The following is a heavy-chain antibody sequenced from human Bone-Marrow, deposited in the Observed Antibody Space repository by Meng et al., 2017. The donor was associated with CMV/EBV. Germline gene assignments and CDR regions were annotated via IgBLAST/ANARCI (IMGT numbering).Heavy chain of an antibody. CDR1: GFTFSSYA. CDR3: AREGAGYCSSTSCYVTYHYYGMDV. CDR2: IKQDGSEK. J-gene: IGHJ6*02. D-gene: IGHD2-2*01. Sequence: GGSLRLSCAASGFTFSSYAMSWVRQAPGKGLEWVANIKQDGSEKYYVDSVKGRFTISRDNAKNSLYLQMNSLRAEDTAVYYCAREGAGYCSSTSCYVTYHYYGMDVWGQGTTVTVSS. V-gene: IGHV3-7*01.